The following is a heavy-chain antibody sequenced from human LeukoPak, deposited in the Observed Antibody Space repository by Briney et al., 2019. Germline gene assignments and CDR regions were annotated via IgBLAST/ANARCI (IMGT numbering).Heavy chain of an antibody. J-gene: IGHJ1*01. CDR2: FYPEDGET. CDR3: ATVTMGGEYFQH. V-gene: IGHV1-24*01. CDR1: GYTLTELS. D-gene: IGHD3-16*01. Sequence: ASVTVSCKVSGYTLTELSIHWVRQAPGKGREWMGGFYPEDGETIYAQKFQGRVTMTEDTSTDTAYMELSSLRSEDTAVYYCATVTMGGEYFQHWGQGTLVTVSS.